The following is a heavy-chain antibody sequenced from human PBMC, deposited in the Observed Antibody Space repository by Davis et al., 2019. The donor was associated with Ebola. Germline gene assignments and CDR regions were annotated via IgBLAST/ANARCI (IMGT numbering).Heavy chain of an antibody. CDR1: GFIFRSYV. D-gene: IGHD3-10*01. CDR3: AKGGSFYYYYGMDV. Sequence: GGSLRLSCATSGFIFRSYVMSWVRQAPGKGLEWVSTFGTSGDTFYADSVKGRFTISRDNSKNTLYLQMNSLRAEDTAVYYCAKGGSFYYYYGMDVWGQGTTVTVSS. CDR2: FGTSGDT. V-gene: IGHV3-23*01. J-gene: IGHJ6*02.